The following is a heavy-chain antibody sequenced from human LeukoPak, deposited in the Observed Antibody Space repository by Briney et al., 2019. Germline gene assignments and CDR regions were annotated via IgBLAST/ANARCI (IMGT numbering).Heavy chain of an antibody. V-gene: IGHV4-59*01. D-gene: IGHD5-12*01. Sequence: SETLSLTCTVSGGSISSYYWSWIRQPPGKGLEWIGYIYYSGSTNYNPSLKSRVTISVDTSKNQFSLKLSSVTAADTAVYYCARGILVATIKMEYYFDYWGQGTLVTVSS. CDR3: ARGILVATIKMEYYFDY. J-gene: IGHJ4*02. CDR1: GGSISSYY. CDR2: IYYSGST.